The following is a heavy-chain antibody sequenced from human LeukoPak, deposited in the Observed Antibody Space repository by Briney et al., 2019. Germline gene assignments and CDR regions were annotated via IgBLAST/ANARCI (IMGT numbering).Heavy chain of an antibody. D-gene: IGHD1-26*01. CDR2: INPSGGST. Sequence: GASVTVSCTASGYTFTSYYMHWVRQAPGQGLEWMGIINPSGGSTSYAQKFQGRVTMTRDMSTSTVYMELSSLRSEDTAVYYCARDYGLGATIPAPTDYWGQGTLVTVSS. CDR1: GYTFTSYY. V-gene: IGHV1-46*01. J-gene: IGHJ4*02. CDR3: ARDYGLGATIPAPTDY.